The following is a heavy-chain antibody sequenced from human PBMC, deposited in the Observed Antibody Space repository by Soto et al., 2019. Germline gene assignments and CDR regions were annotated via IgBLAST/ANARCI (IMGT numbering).Heavy chain of an antibody. D-gene: IGHD3-10*01. Sequence: GGSLRLSCAASGFTFSSYAMSWVRQAPGKGLEWVSAISGSGGSTYYADSVKGRFTISRDNSKNTLYLQMNSLRAEDTAVYYCAKDAGYYGSGSYYSYYWGQGTLVTVSS. J-gene: IGHJ4*02. CDR3: AKDAGYYGSGSYYSYY. CDR1: GFTFSSYA. CDR2: ISGSGGST. V-gene: IGHV3-23*01.